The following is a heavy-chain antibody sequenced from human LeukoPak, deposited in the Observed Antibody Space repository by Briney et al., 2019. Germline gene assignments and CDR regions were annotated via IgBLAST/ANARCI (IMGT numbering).Heavy chain of an antibody. Sequence: GGSLRLSCAASGFTFSSYAMSWVRQAPGKGLEWVSAISGSGGSTYYADSVKGWFTISRDNSKNTLYLQMNSLRAEDTAVYYCARTPSWDTAMDRWGQGTLVTVSS. J-gene: IGHJ4*02. V-gene: IGHV3-23*01. CDR2: ISGSGGST. CDR3: ARTPSWDTAMDR. D-gene: IGHD5-18*01. CDR1: GFTFSSYA.